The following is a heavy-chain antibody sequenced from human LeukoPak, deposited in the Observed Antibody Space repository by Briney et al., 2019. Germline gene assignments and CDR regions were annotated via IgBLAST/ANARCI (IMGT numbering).Heavy chain of an antibody. CDR2: IDPSDSYT. CDR1: GYSFTSYW. Sequence: GESLKISCKGSGYSFTSYWISWVRQMPGRGLEWMGRIDPSDSYTNYSPSFQGHVTISADKSISTAYLQWSRLKASDTAMYYCARLHLSSWYWFDPWGQGTLVTVSS. V-gene: IGHV5-10-1*01. CDR3: ARLHLSSWYWFDP. J-gene: IGHJ5*02. D-gene: IGHD6-13*01.